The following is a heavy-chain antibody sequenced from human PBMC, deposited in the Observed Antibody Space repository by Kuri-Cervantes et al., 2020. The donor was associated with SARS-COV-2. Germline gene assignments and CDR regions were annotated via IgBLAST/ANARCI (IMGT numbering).Heavy chain of an antibody. D-gene: IGHD3-22*01. J-gene: IGHJ5*01. V-gene: IGHV1-3*01. CDR1: GYTFTGYY. CDR2: INAGNGNT. CDR3: ARFGYYDSSGYFDC. Sequence: ASVKVSCKASGYTFTGYYMHWVRQAPGQRLEWMGWINAGNGNTKYSQKFQGRVTITRDTSASTAYMELSSLRSEDTAVYYCARFGYYDSSGYFDCWGQGTLVTVSS.